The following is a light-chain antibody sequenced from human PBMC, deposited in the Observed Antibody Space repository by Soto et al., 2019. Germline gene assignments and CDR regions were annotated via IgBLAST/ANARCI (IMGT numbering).Light chain of an antibody. CDR3: LQAISFPIT. Sequence: DIRMTQSRSCVSASVGDRATITCLVNQGISSWLAWYQQKPGKSPKLLIYAASSLQSGVPSRFSGSGSGTDFTLSISTVQPEDFATYYCLQAISFPITFGQGTRLEIK. V-gene: IGKV1-12*01. CDR2: AAS. CDR1: QGISSW. J-gene: IGKJ5*01.